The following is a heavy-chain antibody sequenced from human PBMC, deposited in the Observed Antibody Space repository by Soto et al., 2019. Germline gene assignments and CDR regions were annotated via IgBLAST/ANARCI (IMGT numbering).Heavy chain of an antibody. CDR1: GFTFSSYA. D-gene: IGHD5-18*01. V-gene: IGHV3-30-3*01. CDR3: ARGKVDTAIFDY. Sequence: QVQLVESGGGVVQPGRSLRLSCAASGFTFSSYAMHWVRQAPGKGLEWVAVISYDGSNKYYADSVKGRFTISRDNSKNTLYLQMNSLRAEDTAVHYCARGKVDTAIFDYWGQGTLVTVSS. J-gene: IGHJ4*02. CDR2: ISYDGSNK.